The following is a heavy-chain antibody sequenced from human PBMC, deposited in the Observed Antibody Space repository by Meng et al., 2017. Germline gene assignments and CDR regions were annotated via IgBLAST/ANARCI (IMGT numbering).Heavy chain of an antibody. CDR1: GFTFNSHW. V-gene: IGHV3-7*01. CDR3: VRDKTVGVTIFDC. J-gene: IGHJ4*02. Sequence: GESLKISCAASGFTFNSHWMSWVRQAPGKGLEWVANIKQDGSEKYYVDSVEGRFTISRDNAKNSLSLEMNSLRVEDTAVYYCVRDKTVGVTIFDCWGQGTLVTVSS. D-gene: IGHD1-26*01. CDR2: IKQDGSEK.